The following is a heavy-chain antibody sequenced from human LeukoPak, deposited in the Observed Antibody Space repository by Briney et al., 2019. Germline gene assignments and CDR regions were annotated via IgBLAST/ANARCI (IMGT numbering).Heavy chain of an antibody. Sequence: SETLSRTCTVSGGSINSYYWSWIRQPPGKGLEWIGYIYYSGSTNYNPSLKSRVTISVDTSKNQFSLKQSSVTAADTAVYYCARASSRYDILAGYRYYFDYWGQGTLVAVSS. V-gene: IGHV4-59*01. CDR2: IYYSGST. CDR3: ARASSRYDILAGYRYYFDY. CDR1: GGSINSYY. J-gene: IGHJ4*02. D-gene: IGHD3-9*01.